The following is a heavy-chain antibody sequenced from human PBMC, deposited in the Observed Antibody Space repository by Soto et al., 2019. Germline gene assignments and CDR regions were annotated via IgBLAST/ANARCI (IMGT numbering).Heavy chain of an antibody. D-gene: IGHD3-3*01. Sequence: EVQLLESGGGLVQPGGSLRLSCAASGFTFSSYAMSWVRQAPGKGLEWVSAISGSGGSTYYADSVKGRFTISRDNSKNTLYLQMNSLRAEDTAVYYCAKDLAAAYYDFWSGYNEGGILDYWGQGTLVTVSS. CDR1: GFTFSSYA. CDR3: AKDLAAAYYDFWSGYNEGGILDY. CDR2: ISGSGGST. J-gene: IGHJ4*02. V-gene: IGHV3-23*01.